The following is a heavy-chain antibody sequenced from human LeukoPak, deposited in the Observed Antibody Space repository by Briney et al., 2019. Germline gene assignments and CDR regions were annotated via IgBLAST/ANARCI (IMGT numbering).Heavy chain of an antibody. CDR1: GGSFSSYY. J-gene: IGHJ2*01. V-gene: IGHV4-4*07. CDR2: IYNSGTT. D-gene: IGHD1-26*01. Sequence: SETLSLTCTVSGGSFSSYYWTWIRQPAGKGLEWIGRIYNSGTTNYSPSLESRVTMSLDTSKNRFSLSLSSVTAADTAVYSCARDRLGATGDRRIDVWGRGTLVTVSS. CDR3: ARDRLGATGDRRIDV.